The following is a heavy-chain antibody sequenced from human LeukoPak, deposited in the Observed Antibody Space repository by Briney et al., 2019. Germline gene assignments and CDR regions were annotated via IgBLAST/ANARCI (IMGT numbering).Heavy chain of an antibody. Sequence: SETLSLTCTVSGGSISSYYWGWIRQPPGKGLEWIGSIYYSGSTYYNPSLKSRVTISVDTSKNQFSLKLSSVTAADTAVYYCARVPDYGDSLGFDYWGQGTLVTVSS. J-gene: IGHJ4*02. D-gene: IGHD4-17*01. CDR2: IYYSGST. CDR3: ARVPDYGDSLGFDY. V-gene: IGHV4-39*07. CDR1: GGSISSYY.